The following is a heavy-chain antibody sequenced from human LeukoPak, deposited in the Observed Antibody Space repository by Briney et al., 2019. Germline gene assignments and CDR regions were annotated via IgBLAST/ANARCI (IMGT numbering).Heavy chain of an antibody. D-gene: IGHD6-25*01. V-gene: IGHV1-2*02. CDR3: ARGRGSGALDF. Sequence: ASVKVSCKTSGYTFTGYSVHWVRQAPGQGLEWMGWIDPNSGDTKYELKFQGRVIMTGDTSVSTASMEVSRLRSDDTAVYYCARGRGSGALDFWGQGTLLTVSS. CDR1: GYTFTGYS. CDR2: IDPNSGDT. J-gene: IGHJ4*02.